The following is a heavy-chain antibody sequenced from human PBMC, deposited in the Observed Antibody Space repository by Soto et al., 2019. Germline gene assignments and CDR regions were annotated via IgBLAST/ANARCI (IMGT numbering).Heavy chain of an antibody. CDR2: ISAYNGNT. CDR3: ARAPKNIVVVVAATPNGDY. Sequence: QVPLVQSGAEVKKPGASVKVSCKASGYTFTSYGISWVRQAPGQGLEWMGWISAYNGNTNYAQKLQGRVTMTTDTSTSTAYMELRSLRSDDTAVYYCARAPKNIVVVVAATPNGDYWGQGTLVTVSS. J-gene: IGHJ4*02. CDR1: GYTFTSYG. V-gene: IGHV1-18*01. D-gene: IGHD2-15*01.